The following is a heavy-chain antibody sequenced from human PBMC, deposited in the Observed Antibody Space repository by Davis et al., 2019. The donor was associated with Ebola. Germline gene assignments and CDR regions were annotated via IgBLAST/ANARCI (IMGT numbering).Heavy chain of an antibody. J-gene: IGHJ4*02. CDR1: AESISGYY. V-gene: IGHV4-34*01. CDR2: INHSGST. D-gene: IGHD5-24*01. CDR3: ARRTRDGYNYGTFDY. Sequence: SETLSLTCAVYAESISGYYLSWLRQSPGKGLEWIGEINHSGSTNYNPSLESRVIISVDTSKNQFSLKLTSVTAADTAVYYCARRTRDGYNYGTFDYWGQGTLVTVSS.